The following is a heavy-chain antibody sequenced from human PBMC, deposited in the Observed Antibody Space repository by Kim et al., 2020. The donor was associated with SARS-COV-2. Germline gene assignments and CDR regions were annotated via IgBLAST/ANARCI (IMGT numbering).Heavy chain of an antibody. D-gene: IGHD2-2*01. V-gene: IGHV3-23*01. Sequence: GGSLRLSCAASGFTFSSYGMTWVRQAPGKGLEWVAAIAASGDYTFYADSVKGRFTISRDSSKNTLFLQMNSLTAEDTAVYYCAKRHTSAAPQYFDYWGQGTLVTVSS. J-gene: IGHJ4*02. CDR2: IAASGDYT. CDR3: AKRHTSAAPQYFDY. CDR1: GFTFSSYG.